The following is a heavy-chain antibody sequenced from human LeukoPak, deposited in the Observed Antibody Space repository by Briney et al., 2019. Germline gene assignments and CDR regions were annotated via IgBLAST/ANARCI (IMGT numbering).Heavy chain of an antibody. J-gene: IGHJ3*02. CDR3: AKGTYCTNGVCYVGEGAFDI. D-gene: IGHD2-8*01. V-gene: IGHV3-23*01. Sequence: PGGSLRLSCAASGFTFSSYAMSWVRQAPGKGLEWVSAISGSGGSTYYADSVKGRFTISRDNSKNTLYLQMNSLRAEDTAVYYCAKGTYCTNGVCYVGEGAFDIWGQGTMVTVSS. CDR2: ISGSGGST. CDR1: GFTFSSYA.